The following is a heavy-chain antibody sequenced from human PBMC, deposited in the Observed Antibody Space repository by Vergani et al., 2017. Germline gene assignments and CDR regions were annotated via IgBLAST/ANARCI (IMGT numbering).Heavy chain of an antibody. D-gene: IGHD2-2*01. J-gene: IGHJ5*02. V-gene: IGHV6-1*01. CDR3: ARGVGGDCSSTSCSLYWFDP. CDR2: TYYRSKWYN. CDR1: GDSVSSNSAA. Sequence: QVQLQQSGPGLVKPSQTLSLTCAISGDSVSSNSAAWNWIRQSPSRGLEWLGRTYYRSKWYNDYAVSVKSRITINPDTSKNQFSLQLNSVTPEDTAVYYCARGVGGDCSSTSCSLYWFDPWSQGTLVTVSS.